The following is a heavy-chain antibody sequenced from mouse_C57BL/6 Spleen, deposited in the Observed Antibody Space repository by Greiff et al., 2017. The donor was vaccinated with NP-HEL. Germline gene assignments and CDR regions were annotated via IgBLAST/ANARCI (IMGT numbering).Heavy chain of an antibody. CDR1: GFTFSSYG. Sequence: EVQRVESGGDLVKPGGSLKLSCAASGFTFSSYGMSWVRQTPDKRLEWVATISSGGSYTYYPDSVKGRFTISRDNAKNTLYLQMSSLKSEDTAMYYCARHFYDGYPGNYFDYWGKGTTLTVSS. J-gene: IGHJ2*01. D-gene: IGHD2-3*01. CDR2: ISSGGSYT. CDR3: ARHFYDGYPGNYFDY. V-gene: IGHV5-6*01.